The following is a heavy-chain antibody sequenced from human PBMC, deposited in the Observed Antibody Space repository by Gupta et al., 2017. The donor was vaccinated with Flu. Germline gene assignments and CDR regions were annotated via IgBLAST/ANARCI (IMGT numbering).Heavy chain of an antibody. CDR2: ISGRGDTT. Sequence: VRQAPGKGLEWVSAISGRGDTTYYADSVKGRITISRDNSKNTLYLHMTSLRAEDTAVYYCATKRGLYGHLLYFDYWGQGTLVTVSS. CDR3: ATKRGLYGHLLYFDY. V-gene: IGHV3-23*01. J-gene: IGHJ4*02. D-gene: IGHD3-10*02.